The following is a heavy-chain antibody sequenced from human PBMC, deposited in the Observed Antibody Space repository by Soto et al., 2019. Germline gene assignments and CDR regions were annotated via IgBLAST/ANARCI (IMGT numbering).Heavy chain of an antibody. D-gene: IGHD3-10*01. V-gene: IGHV4-31*03. CDR2: IDNSGSA. CDR3: ARDITLVRGGTPYYYYGMDV. Sequence: QVRLQESGPGLVKPSQTLSLTCSVSGASISSGGYCWSWIRQHPEKGLEWIGYIDNSGSAYYNPSLRSRVSISGDTSKGLFSLQLNSVTAADTAVYYCARDITLVRGGTPYYYYGMDVWGPGTTVTVSS. CDR1: GASISSGGYC. J-gene: IGHJ6*02.